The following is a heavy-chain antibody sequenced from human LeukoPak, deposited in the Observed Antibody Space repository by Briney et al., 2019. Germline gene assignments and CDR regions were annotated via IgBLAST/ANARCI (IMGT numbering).Heavy chain of an antibody. CDR1: GFSVSSTY. Sequence: GGSLRLSCAASGFSVSSTYMSWVRRAPGKGRLWVSVIYNGGSTYYADSVKGRFTISIDNSKNTLDLHMNNLRAEDTAVYYCARLPPGDCWGQGTLVTVSP. CDR3: ARLPPGDC. J-gene: IGHJ4*02. CDR2: IYNGGST. V-gene: IGHV3-53*01.